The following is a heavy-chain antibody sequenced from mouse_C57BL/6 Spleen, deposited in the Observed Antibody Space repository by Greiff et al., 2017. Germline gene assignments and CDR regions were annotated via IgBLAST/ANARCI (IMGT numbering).Heavy chain of an antibody. CDR2: ISPRSGNT. Sequence: QVQLQQSGAELARPGASVTLSCKASGYTFTSYGISWVKQRTGQGLEWIGEISPRSGNTYYNEKFKGKATLTADNSSSTASMGRRGLTSEDSAVYFCVSGYYAMDYWGQGTSVTVAS. J-gene: IGHJ4*01. V-gene: IGHV1-81*01. CDR1: GYTFTSYG. CDR3: VSGYYAMDY.